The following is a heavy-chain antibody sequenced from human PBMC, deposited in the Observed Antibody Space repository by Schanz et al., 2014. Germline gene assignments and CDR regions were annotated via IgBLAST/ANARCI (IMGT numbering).Heavy chain of an antibody. Sequence: VQLVESGGGLVKPGGSLRLSCEASEFTFSSYAMHWVRQAPGKGLEWVAVIWYDENNKYYADSVKGRFTMSRDNSKNTLYLQMNSLRAEDTAVYYCARPRFDYGEVDYWGQGTLVTVSS. V-gene: IGHV3-33*08. CDR1: EFTFSSYA. J-gene: IGHJ4*02. D-gene: IGHD4-17*01. CDR3: ARPRFDYGEVDY. CDR2: IWYDENNK.